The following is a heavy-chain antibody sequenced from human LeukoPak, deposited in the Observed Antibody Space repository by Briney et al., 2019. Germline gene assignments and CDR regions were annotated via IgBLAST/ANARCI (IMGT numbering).Heavy chain of an antibody. CDR2: IYYSGST. J-gene: IGHJ5*02. D-gene: IGHD5-12*01. CDR3: ARGIVATYGWFDP. Sequence: SETLSLTCTVSGGSISSYYWSWIQQPPGKGLEWIGYIYYSGSTNYNPSLKSRVTISVDTSKNQFSLKLSSVTAADTAVYYCARGIVATYGWFDPWGQGTLVTVSS. V-gene: IGHV4-59*08. CDR1: GGSISSYY.